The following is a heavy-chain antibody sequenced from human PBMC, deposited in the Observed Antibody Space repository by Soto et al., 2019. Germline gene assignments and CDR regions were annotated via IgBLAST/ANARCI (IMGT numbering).Heavy chain of an antibody. D-gene: IGHD6-13*01. CDR3: ARDRSLGAGVWLDP. V-gene: IGHV1-18*01. CDR2: ISVYNGNT. CDR1: GYPFRNYG. Sequence: ASVKVSCKASGYPFRNYGINWLRQAPGQGLEWMGWISVYNGNTQYAQNLQGRVTVTTDTSTNTAYMELTSLRSDDTAVYYCARDRSLGAGVWLDPWGQGTPVTVSS. J-gene: IGHJ5*02.